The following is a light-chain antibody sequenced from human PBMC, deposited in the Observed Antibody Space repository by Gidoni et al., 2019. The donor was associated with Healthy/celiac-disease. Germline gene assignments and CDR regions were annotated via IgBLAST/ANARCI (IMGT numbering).Light chain of an antibody. Sequence: DIVVTQSPATLSVSPGERATLSCRASQRVSSNLAWYQQKPGQAPRLLIYGASTRATGIPARFSGSGSGTEFTLTISSLQSEDFAVYYCQQYNNWTPYTFGQGTKLEIK. CDR1: QRVSSN. CDR3: QQYNNWTPYT. CDR2: GAS. V-gene: IGKV3-15*01. J-gene: IGKJ2*01.